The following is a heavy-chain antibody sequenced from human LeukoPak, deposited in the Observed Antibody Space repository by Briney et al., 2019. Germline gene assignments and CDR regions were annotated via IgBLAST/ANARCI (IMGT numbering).Heavy chain of an antibody. Sequence: PGGSLRLSCAASGFTFSSYEMNWVRQAPGKGLEWVSYISSSGSTIYYADSVKGRFTISRDNAKNSLYLQMNSLRAEDTAVYYCAKAFYDYVWGSYRHPYYFDYWGQGTLVTVSS. CDR3: AKAFYDYVWGSYRHPYYFDY. CDR1: GFTFSSYE. V-gene: IGHV3-48*03. D-gene: IGHD3-16*02. CDR2: ISSSGSTI. J-gene: IGHJ4*02.